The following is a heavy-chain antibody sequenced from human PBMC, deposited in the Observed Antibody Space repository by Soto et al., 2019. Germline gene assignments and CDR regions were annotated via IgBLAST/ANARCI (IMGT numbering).Heavy chain of an antibody. J-gene: IGHJ4*02. V-gene: IGHV4-34*01. Sequence: QVQLQQWGAGLLKPSETLSLTCAVYGGSFSGYYWSWIRQPPGKGLEWIGEINHSGSTNYNPSLKGRVTISVDTSKNQFSLKLSSVTAADTAVYYCARALGYCSSTSCYSDYWGQGTLVTVSS. CDR2: INHSGST. D-gene: IGHD2-2*01. CDR1: GGSFSGYY. CDR3: ARALGYCSSTSCYSDY.